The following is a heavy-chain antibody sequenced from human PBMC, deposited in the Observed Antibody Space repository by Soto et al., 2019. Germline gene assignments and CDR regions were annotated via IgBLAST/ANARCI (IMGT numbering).Heavy chain of an antibody. V-gene: IGHV4-34*01. CDR3: ARDDIVVVPAAQGANWFDP. D-gene: IGHD2-2*01. J-gene: IGHJ5*02. CDR1: GGSFSGYY. CDR2: INHRGST. Sequence: TSETLSLTCAVYGGSFSGYYWSWIRPPPRKGLEWIGDINHRGSTNYNPSLKSRVTITVDTSKNQFSLKLSSVTAADTAVYYCARDDIVVVPAAQGANWFDPWGQGTLVTVSS.